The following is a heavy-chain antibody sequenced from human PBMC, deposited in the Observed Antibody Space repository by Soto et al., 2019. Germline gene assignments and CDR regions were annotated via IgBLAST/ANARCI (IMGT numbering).Heavy chain of an antibody. V-gene: IGHV1-69*01. Sequence: QVQLVQSGAEVKKPGSSVKVSCKASGGTFSSYAISWVRQAPGQGLEWMGGIIPIFGTANYAQKFQGRVTITAAASTSKNFMGLSRMRSEDTAVYYCASHGYYYDSSGYYTSIYYFDYWGPGTLVSVSS. CDR2: IIPIFGTA. CDR1: GGTFSSYA. D-gene: IGHD3-22*01. J-gene: IGHJ4*02. CDR3: ASHGYYYDSSGYYTSIYYFDY.